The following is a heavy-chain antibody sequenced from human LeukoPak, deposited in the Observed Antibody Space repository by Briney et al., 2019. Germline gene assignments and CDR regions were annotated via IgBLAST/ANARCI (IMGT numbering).Heavy chain of an antibody. V-gene: IGHV6-1*01. CDR1: EDSVSSNSAA. D-gene: IGHD2-2*01. Sequence: SQTLSLTCAISEDSVSSNSAAWNWIRQSPSRGLEWLGRTYYRSKWYNDYAVSVKSRITINPGTSKNQFSLQLNSVTPEDTAVYYCARARIPAAMLYYYYGMDVWGQGTTVTVSS. CDR3: ARARIPAAMLYYYYGMDV. CDR2: TYYRSKWYN. J-gene: IGHJ6*02.